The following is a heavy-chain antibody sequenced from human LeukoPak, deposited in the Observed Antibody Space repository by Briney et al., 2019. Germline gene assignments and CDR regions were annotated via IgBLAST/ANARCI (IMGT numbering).Heavy chain of an antibody. CDR2: IHPNDGSS. CDR3: ARHNNWAFDY. D-gene: IGHD2/OR15-2a*01. Sequence: PGESLKISCKASGYSFASYWIGWVRQMSGKGLEWMAIIHPNDGSSIYSPSFEGQVTISADKSINTAYLEWSTLKASDTAIYYCARHNNWAFDYWDRGTLLTVSS. V-gene: IGHV5-51*01. CDR1: GYSFASYW. J-gene: IGHJ4*02.